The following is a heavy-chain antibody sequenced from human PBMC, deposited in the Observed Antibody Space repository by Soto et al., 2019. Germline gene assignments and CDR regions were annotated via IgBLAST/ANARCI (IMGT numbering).Heavy chain of an antibody. CDR2: IYHSGST. V-gene: IGHV4-4*02. CDR3: AKLGITGTTSYFDY. CDR1: SGSISSSNW. D-gene: IGHD1-20*01. Sequence: SETLSLTCAVSSGSISSSNWWSWVRQPPGKGLEWIGEIYHSGSTNYNPSLKSRVTISVDKSKNQFSLKLSSVTAADTAVYYCAKLGITGTTSYFDYWGQGTLVTVSS. J-gene: IGHJ4*02.